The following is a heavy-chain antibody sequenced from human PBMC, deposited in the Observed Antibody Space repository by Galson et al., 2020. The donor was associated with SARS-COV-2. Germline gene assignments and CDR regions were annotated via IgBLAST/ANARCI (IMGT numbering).Heavy chain of an antibody. D-gene: IGHD3-22*01. CDR3: ARHPPGYYDGSGGTFDI. CDR1: GYTFATYW. CDR2: IYPSDSDV. J-gene: IGHJ3*02. Sequence: GESLKISCQGSGYTFATYWIGWVRQMPGKGLEWMGIIYPSDSDVRYSPSFQGQVTISGDKSIKTASLQCSSLKASDTAIYYCARHPPGYYDGSGGTFDIWGQGTMGTVSS. V-gene: IGHV5-51*01.